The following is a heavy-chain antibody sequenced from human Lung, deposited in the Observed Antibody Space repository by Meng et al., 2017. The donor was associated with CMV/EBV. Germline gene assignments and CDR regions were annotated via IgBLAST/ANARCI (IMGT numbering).Heavy chain of an antibody. D-gene: IGHD2-2*01. CDR1: GFTFSSYA. Sequence: GGSXRLXXAASGFTFSSYAMSWVRQAPGKGLEWVSAISGSGGSTYYADSVKGRLTISRDNSKNTLYLQMNSLRAEDTAVYYCAKDPVPAALYYFDYWGQGTXVTVSS. V-gene: IGHV3-23*01. J-gene: IGHJ4*02. CDR3: AKDPVPAALYYFDY. CDR2: ISGSGGST.